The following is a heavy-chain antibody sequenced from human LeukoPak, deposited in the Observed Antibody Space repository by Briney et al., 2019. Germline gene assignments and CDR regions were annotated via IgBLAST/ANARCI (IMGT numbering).Heavy chain of an antibody. CDR1: GGSFSGYY. J-gene: IGHJ4*02. V-gene: IGHV4-34*01. CDR2: INHSGST. CDR3: ARAVYYYDSSGYDFTLDY. Sequence: SETLSLTCAVYGGSFSGYYWSWIRQPPGKGLEWIGEINHSGSTNYNPSLKSRVTILVDTSKNQFSLKLSSVTAADTAVYYCARAVYYYDSSGYDFTLDYWGQGTLVTVSS. D-gene: IGHD3-22*01.